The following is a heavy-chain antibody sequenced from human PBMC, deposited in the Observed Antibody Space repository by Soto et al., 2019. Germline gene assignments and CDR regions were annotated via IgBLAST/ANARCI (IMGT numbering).Heavy chain of an antibody. CDR2: TYYRSKWYN. CDR1: GDSVSSNSAA. Sequence: PSQTLSLTCAISGDSVSSNSAAWNWISQSPSRGLEWLGRTYYRSKWYNDYAVSVKSRITINPDTSKNQFSLQLNSVTPEDTAVYYCARATLFADPKGPWFDPWGQGTLVTVSS. V-gene: IGHV6-1*01. CDR3: ARATLFADPKGPWFDP. J-gene: IGHJ5*02. D-gene: IGHD2-21*01.